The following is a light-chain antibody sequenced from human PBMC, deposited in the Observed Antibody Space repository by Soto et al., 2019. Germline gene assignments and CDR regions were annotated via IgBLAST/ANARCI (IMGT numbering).Light chain of an antibody. CDR2: WAS. V-gene: IGKV4-1*01. Sequence: VMAQSPLSLPVTLGQPASISCRSNQSLGYGDGNTYLAWYQQKPRQPPNLLIYWASTRESGVPDRFSGSGSGTDFTLTISSLQAEDVAVYYCQQYYSTPFAFGGGTKVDIK. CDR3: QQYYSTPFA. J-gene: IGKJ4*01. CDR1: QSLGYGDGNTY.